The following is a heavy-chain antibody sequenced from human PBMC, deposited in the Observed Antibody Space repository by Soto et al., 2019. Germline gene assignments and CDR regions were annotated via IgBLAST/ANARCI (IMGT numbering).Heavy chain of an antibody. CDR3: ATSTWYAFDI. J-gene: IGHJ3*02. D-gene: IGHD6-13*01. V-gene: IGHV3-21*01. CDR1: GFTFSNSI. CDR2: ISGSSDFL. Sequence: VGSLRLSCAASGFTFSNSIINWVRQAPGQGLEWVSSISGSSDFLYYADSVKGRFTISRDTATNSLYLQMNSLRAEDTAVYYCATSTWYAFDIWGQGTMVTVSS.